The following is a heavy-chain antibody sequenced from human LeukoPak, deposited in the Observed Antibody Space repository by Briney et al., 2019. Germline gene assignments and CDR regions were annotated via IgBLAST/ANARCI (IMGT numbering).Heavy chain of an antibody. CDR2: ISSSSSYI. CDR3: TMQITMIQRGLECFQH. V-gene: IGHV3-21*01. Sequence: GGSLRLSCAASGFTFSSYSMNWVRQAPGKGLEWVSSISSSSSYIYYAGSVKGRFTISRDNAKNSLYLQMNSLRAEDTAVYYCTMQITMIQRGLECFQHWGQGTLVTVSS. J-gene: IGHJ1*01. D-gene: IGHD3-22*01. CDR1: GFTFSSYS.